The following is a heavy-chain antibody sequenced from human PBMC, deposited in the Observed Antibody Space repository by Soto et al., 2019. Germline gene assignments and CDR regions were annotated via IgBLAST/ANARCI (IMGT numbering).Heavy chain of an antibody. Sequence: QVQLVQSGAEVKKPGSSVKVSCKASGGTFSSYAISWVRHAPGQGLEWMGGIIPIFGTANYAQKFQGRVTITADESTSTAYMELSSLRSEDTAVYYCATNDGYCSGGSCYSYYYYGMDVWGQGTTVTVSS. V-gene: IGHV1-69*01. J-gene: IGHJ6*02. CDR2: IIPIFGTA. CDR1: GGTFSSYA. D-gene: IGHD2-15*01. CDR3: ATNDGYCSGGSCYSYYYYGMDV.